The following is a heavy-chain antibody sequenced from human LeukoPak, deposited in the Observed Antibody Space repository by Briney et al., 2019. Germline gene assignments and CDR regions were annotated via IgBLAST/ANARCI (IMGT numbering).Heavy chain of an antibody. V-gene: IGHV4-34*01. CDR1: GGSFSGYS. D-gene: IGHD3-22*01. Sequence: SEILSLTCAVYGGSFSGYSWNWIRQPPGKGLEWIGEINHSGSTNYNPSLRSRVTISVDTSKNQFSLKLSSVTAADTALYYCARVIYYDSERSETWGQGTLVTVSS. J-gene: IGHJ4*02. CDR2: INHSGST. CDR3: ARVIYYDSERSET.